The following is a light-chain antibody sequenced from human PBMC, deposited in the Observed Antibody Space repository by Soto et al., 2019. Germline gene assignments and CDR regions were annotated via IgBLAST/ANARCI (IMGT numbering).Light chain of an antibody. CDR3: QTWGSDIV. CDR1: SGHSSYA. CDR2: VYSDGSH. V-gene: IGLV4-69*01. Sequence: QPVLTQSPSASASLGASVKLTCTLSSGHSSYAIAWHQQQPEKGPRYLMKVYSDGSHKKGDGIPDRFSGSSSGAERYLTISSLQSEDEADYHCQTWGSDIVFGGGTKVTVL. J-gene: IGLJ2*01.